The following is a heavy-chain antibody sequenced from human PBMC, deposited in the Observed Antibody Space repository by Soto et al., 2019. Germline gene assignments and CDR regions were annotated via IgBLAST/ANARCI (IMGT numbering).Heavy chain of an antibody. CDR1: GFTFRNYT. CDR2: ISGSTSYI. J-gene: IGHJ3*02. Sequence: EVQLVESGGGLVKPGGSLRLSCAASGFTFRNYTINWVRQAPGKGLGWVSSISGSTSYIYYGDSMKGRFTISRDNAKNSVYLQVNSLRAEDTAVYYCVRARYWSDDNGYFDALNIWGLGSVVTVSS. CDR3: VRARYWSDDNGYFDALNI. V-gene: IGHV3-21*01. D-gene: IGHD3-3*01.